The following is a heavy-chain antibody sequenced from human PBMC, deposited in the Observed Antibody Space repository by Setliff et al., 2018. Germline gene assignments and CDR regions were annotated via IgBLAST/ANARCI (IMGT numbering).Heavy chain of an antibody. J-gene: IGHJ6*03. V-gene: IGHV4-59*08. Sequence: AETLSLTCRVSGGSINRDYWNWIRQPPGKGLEWIGYIHYSGNTNYNPSLKSRVTISLDAPKNQFSLKLTSVTAADTAVYYCARTGTTYYYSCMDVWGKGTTVTVSS. CDR2: IHYSGNT. D-gene: IGHD3-22*01. CDR1: GGSINRDY. CDR3: ARTGTTYYYSCMDV.